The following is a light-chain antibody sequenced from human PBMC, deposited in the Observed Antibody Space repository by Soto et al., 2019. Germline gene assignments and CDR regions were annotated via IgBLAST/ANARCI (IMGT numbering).Light chain of an antibody. J-gene: IGLJ3*02. Sequence: QAVVTQPPSVSGAPGQRVTISCTGSSSNIGAGYDVHWYQQLPGTAPKLLIYGNSNRPSGVPDRFSGSKSGTSASLAITGLQAEDEADYYCQSYDSSLSGSGVFGGGTKLPS. CDR1: SSNIGAGYD. CDR2: GNS. CDR3: QSYDSSLSGSGV. V-gene: IGLV1-40*01.